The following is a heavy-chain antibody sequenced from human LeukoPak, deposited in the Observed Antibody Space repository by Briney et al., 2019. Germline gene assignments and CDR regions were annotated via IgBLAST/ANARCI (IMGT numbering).Heavy chain of an antibody. D-gene: IGHD3-10*01. Sequence: PSETLSLTCTVSGGSISSYYWSWIRQPAGKGLEWIGRIYTSGSTNYNPSLKSRVTMSVDTSKNQFSLKLSSVTAADTAVYYCARDDGAGGSGSYYDYWGQGTLVTVSS. CDR2: IYTSGST. CDR3: ARDDGAGGSGSYYDY. CDR1: GGSISSYY. V-gene: IGHV4-4*07. J-gene: IGHJ4*02.